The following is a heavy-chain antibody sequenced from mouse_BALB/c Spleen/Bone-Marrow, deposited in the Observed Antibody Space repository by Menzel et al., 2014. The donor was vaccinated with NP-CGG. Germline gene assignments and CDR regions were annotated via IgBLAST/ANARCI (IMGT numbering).Heavy chain of an antibody. CDR1: GYSFTGYY. CDR2: VNPNNGGT. CDR3: AIGNYFDY. V-gene: IGHV1-26*01. Sequence: EVMLVESVPDLVQPGASVKISCTASGYSFTGYYMHWVKQSHGKSLEWIGRVNPNNGGTSYNQKFKGKAILTVDKSSSTAYMELRSLTSEDSAVYYCAIGNYFDYWGQGTTLTVSS. D-gene: IGHD1-1*02. J-gene: IGHJ2*01.